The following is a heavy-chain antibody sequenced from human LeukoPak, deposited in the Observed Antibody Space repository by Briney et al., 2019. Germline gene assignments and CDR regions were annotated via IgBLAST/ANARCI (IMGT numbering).Heavy chain of an antibody. CDR1: GFTFHTYW. V-gene: IGHV3-7*01. Sequence: PGGSLRLSCAASGFTFHTYWMTWVRQAPGKGLEWVANIKEDGSDKYYADSVRGRFAISRDNAKNSLYLQMNTLTVADTAIYYCARDHASGYYAYWGQGTLVTVSS. CDR3: ARDHASGYYAY. J-gene: IGHJ4*02. CDR2: IKEDGSDK.